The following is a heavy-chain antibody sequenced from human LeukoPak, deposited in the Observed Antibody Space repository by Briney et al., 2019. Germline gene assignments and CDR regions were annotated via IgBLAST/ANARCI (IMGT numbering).Heavy chain of an antibody. CDR1: GFTFSSYS. J-gene: IGHJ4*02. D-gene: IGHD2-21*01. V-gene: IGHV3-48*01. Sequence: GGSLRLSCAASGFTFSSYSMNWVRQAPGKGLEWVSYISSSSSTIYYADSVKGRFTISRDNAKNSLYLQMNSLRAEDTAVYYCARDGDSLDYWGQGTLVTVSS. CDR3: ARDGDSLDY. CDR2: ISSSSSTI.